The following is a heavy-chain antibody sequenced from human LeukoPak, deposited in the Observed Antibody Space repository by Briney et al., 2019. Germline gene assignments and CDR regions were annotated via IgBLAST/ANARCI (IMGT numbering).Heavy chain of an antibody. Sequence: SQTLSLTCAISGDSVSNNSASWNWIRQSPSRGLEWLGRTYYRSKWYDDYTLAVKSRIIINPDTSKNQFSLHLNSVSPEDTAVYYCARESDRIGFDFDYWGQGTLVTVSS. V-gene: IGHV6-1*01. CDR2: TYYRSKWYD. CDR1: GDSVSNNSAS. CDR3: ARESDRIGFDFDY. D-gene: IGHD6-19*01. J-gene: IGHJ4*02.